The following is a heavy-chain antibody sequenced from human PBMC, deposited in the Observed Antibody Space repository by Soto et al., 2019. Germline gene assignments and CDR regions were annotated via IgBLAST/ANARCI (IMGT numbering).Heavy chain of an antibody. CDR3: TRRVRSTGLLDY. J-gene: IGHJ4*02. D-gene: IGHD4-17*01. Sequence: SETLSLTCTVSGNSISGTSSFWAWIRQPPGKNLEWIGSVYYTGSTYYNSSLKSRVSISIDTSKNQFSLSLNSVTAADTAVYYCTRRVRSTGLLDYWGQGTLVTVSS. V-gene: IGHV4-39*01. CDR1: GNSISGTSSF. CDR2: VYYTGST.